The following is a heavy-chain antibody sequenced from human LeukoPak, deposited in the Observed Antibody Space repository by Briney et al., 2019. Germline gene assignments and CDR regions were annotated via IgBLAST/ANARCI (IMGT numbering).Heavy chain of an antibody. CDR2: ISYTGTYI. CDR1: GFTFSNYG. CDR3: VRDRGTYRPIDY. V-gene: IGHV3-21*04. D-gene: IGHD1-26*01. Sequence: GGSLRLSCAASGFTFSNYGMHWIRQAPGKGLEWVSSISYTGTYIYYADSVKGRFTISRDNAQNSLYLQMNSLRAEDTVIYYCVRDRGTYRPIDYWGQGTLVTVSS. J-gene: IGHJ4*02.